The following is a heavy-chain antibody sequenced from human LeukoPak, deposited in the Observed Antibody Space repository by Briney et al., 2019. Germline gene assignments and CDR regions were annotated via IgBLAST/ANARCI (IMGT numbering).Heavy chain of an antibody. CDR3: AGDPRGTTVVN. V-gene: IGHV4-31*03. CDR1: GGSISSGGYY. CDR2: VYYSGNT. J-gene: IGHJ4*02. Sequence: SETLSLTCTVSGGSISSGGYYWTWIRQHPGKGLEWIGYVYYSGNTYYNPSLKSRVSISVDASKNQFSLKLTSVTAADTAVYYCAGDPRGTTVVNWGQGTLVTVSS. D-gene: IGHD1-14*01.